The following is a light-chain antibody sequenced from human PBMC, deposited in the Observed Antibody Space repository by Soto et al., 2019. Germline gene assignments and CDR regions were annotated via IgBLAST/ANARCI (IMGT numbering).Light chain of an antibody. CDR2: GAS. CDR1: QSVSSN. Sequence: EIVMTQSPATLSVSPGERATLSCRASQSVSSNLAWYQQKPGQAPRLLIYGASTRATGIPDRFSGSGSGTELPLTSRSVQSEDFAVYYCQQYNNWPGTFGQGTKLEIK. CDR3: QQYNNWPGT. J-gene: IGKJ1*01. V-gene: IGKV3-15*01.